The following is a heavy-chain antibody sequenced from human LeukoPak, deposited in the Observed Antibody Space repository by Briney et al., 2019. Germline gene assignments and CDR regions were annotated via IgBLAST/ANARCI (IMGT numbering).Heavy chain of an antibody. CDR1: GFTFSSYS. V-gene: IGHV3-53*01. CDR3: ARVPQDESPFRQLIQRNWYFDL. D-gene: IGHD1/OR15-1a*01. CDR2: IYSGGST. J-gene: IGHJ2*01. Sequence: QTGGSLRLSCVASGFTFSSYSMNWVRQAPGKGLEWVSIIYSGGSTYYADSVKGRFTISRDNSKNTLYLQMNNLRAEDTAVYYCARVPQDESPFRQLIQRNWYFDLWGRGTLVTVSS.